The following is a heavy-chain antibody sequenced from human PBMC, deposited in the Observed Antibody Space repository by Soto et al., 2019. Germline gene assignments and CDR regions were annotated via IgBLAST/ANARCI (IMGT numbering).Heavy chain of an antibody. D-gene: IGHD2-21*02. CDR2: IYYSGNT. Sequence: TLYLTCSVSGASINSCPYFWTFMRQLPGKGLEWLGFIYYSGNTYYNPSLKTRISMSVDTSRSQFSLNLTSVTPSDTAVYFCASAAIRGYYFDSCGLRNLVTVSP. CDR3: ASAAIRGYYFDS. CDR1: GASINSCPYF. J-gene: IGHJ4*02. V-gene: IGHV4-31*03.